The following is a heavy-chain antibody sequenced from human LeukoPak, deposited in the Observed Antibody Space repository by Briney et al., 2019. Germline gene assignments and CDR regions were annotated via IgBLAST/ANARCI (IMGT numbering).Heavy chain of an antibody. D-gene: IGHD4-17*01. CDR1: GYSFTSYW. CDR2: IYPGDSDT. CDR3: ARRGADYGDYAWFDP. J-gene: IGHJ5*02. Sequence: ESLKISCKGSGYSFTSYWIGWVRQMPGKGLEWMGIIYPGDSDTRYSPSFQGQVTISADKSISTAYLQWSSLKASDTAMYYCARRGADYGDYAWFDPWGQGTLVTVSS. V-gene: IGHV5-51*01.